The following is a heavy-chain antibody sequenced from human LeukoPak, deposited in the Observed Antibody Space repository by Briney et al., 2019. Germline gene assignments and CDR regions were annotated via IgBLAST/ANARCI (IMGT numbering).Heavy chain of an antibody. CDR1: GGSMRSYY. CDR3: ARGDSSGYFAFDY. J-gene: IGHJ4*02. Sequence: RSSETLSLTCTVSGGSMRSYYWSWIRQPPGKGPEWIGYIYYSGSTNYNPSLKSRVTISVDTSKNHFSLKLSSVTAADTAVYYCARGDSSGYFAFDYWGQGTLVTVSS. CDR2: IYYSGST. V-gene: IGHV4-59*08. D-gene: IGHD3-22*01.